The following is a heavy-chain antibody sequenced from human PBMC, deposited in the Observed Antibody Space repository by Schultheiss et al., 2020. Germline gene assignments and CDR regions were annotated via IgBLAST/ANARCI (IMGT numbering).Heavy chain of an antibody. D-gene: IGHD1-26*01. CDR1: GFTFSSYG. CDR2: ISYDGSNK. CDR3: ARGGGELLS. V-gene: IGHV3-33*05. J-gene: IGHJ5*02. Sequence: GGSLRLSCAASGFTFSSYGMHWVRQAPGKGLEWVAVISYDGSNKYYADSVKGRFTISRDNAKNSLYLQMNSLRAADTAVYYCARGGGELLSWGQGTLVTVSA.